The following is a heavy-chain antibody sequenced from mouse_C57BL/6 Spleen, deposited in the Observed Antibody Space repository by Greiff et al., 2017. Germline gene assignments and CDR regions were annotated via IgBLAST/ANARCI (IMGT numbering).Heavy chain of an antibody. Sequence: EVQLVESGGGLVKPGGSLKLSCAASGFTFSDYGMHWVRKAPEKGLEWVAYISSGSSTIYYADTVKGRFTISRDNAKNTLFLQMTSLRSYDTAMYDCARLYYDYDGDYYAMDYWGQGTSVTVSS. D-gene: IGHD2-4*01. CDR3: ARLYYDYDGDYYAMDY. CDR1: GFTFSDYG. CDR2: ISSGSSTI. V-gene: IGHV5-17*01. J-gene: IGHJ4*01.